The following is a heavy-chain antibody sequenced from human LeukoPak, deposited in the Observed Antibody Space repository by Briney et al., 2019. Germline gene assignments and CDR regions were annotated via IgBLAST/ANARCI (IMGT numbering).Heavy chain of an antibody. CDR3: ALWRDGYNYYYFDY. CDR2: ISGSGGST. D-gene: IGHD5-24*01. V-gene: IGHV3-23*01. CDR1: GFTFSSYA. Sequence: TGGSLRLSCAASGFTFSSYAMSWVRQAPGKGLEWVSAISGSGGSTYYADSVKGRFTISRDNSKNTLYLQMNSLRAEDTAVYYCALWRDGYNYYYFDYWGQGTLVTVSS. J-gene: IGHJ4*02.